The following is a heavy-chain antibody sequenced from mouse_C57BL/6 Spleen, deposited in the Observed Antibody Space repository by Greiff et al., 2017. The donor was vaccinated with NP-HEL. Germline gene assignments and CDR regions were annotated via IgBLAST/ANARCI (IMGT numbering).Heavy chain of an antibody. Sequence: VQLQQPGAELVKPGASVKLSCKASGYTFTSYWMHWVKQRPGQGLEWIGMIHPNSGSTNYNEKFKSKATFTVDKSSSTAYMQLSSLTSEDSAVYSCAREDYGSRAWFAYWGQGTLVTVSA. CDR1: GYTFTSYW. V-gene: IGHV1-64*01. D-gene: IGHD1-1*01. CDR3: AREDYGSRAWFAY. J-gene: IGHJ3*01. CDR2: IHPNSGST.